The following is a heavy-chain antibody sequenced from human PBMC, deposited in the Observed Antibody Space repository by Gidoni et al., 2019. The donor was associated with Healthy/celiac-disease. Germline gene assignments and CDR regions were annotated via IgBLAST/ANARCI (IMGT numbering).Heavy chain of an antibody. CDR1: GGSISSSSYY. V-gene: IGHV4-39*01. D-gene: IGHD2-21*02. CDR3: ARGTYCGGDCSNFDY. CDR2: IYYSGST. Sequence: QLQLQESGPGLVKPSETLSLTCTVSGGSISSSSYYWGWIRQPPGKGLEWIGSIYYSGSTYYNPSLKSRVTISVDTSKNQFSLKLSSVTAADTAVYYCARGTYCGGDCSNFDYWGQGTLVTVSS. J-gene: IGHJ4*02.